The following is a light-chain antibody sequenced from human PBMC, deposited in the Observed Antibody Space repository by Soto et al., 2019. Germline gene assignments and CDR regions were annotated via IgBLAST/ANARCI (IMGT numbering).Light chain of an antibody. CDR3: CSYADSSRIYV. V-gene: IGLV2-23*01. J-gene: IGLJ1*01. Sequence: QSALTQPASVSGSPGQSITISCTGTSSDVGSYNLVSWYQQHPGKAPKLMICEGSKRPSGISNRFSGSKSGNTASLTISGLQAEDEAEYYCCSYADSSRIYVFGSGTKVTVL. CDR1: SSDVGSYNL. CDR2: EGS.